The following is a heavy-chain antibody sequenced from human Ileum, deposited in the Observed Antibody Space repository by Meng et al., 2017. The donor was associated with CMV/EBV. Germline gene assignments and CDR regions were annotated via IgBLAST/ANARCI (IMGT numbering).Heavy chain of an antibody. J-gene: IGHJ5*02. CDR2: IYYSGST. Sequence: TFGDYAFSWVRQAPGKGLEWIGYIYYSGSTYYNPSLKSRVTISIDTSKNQFSLKLSSVTAADTAVYYCARGSWFDPWGQGTLVTVSS. CDR1: TFGDYA. CDR3: ARGSWFDP. V-gene: IGHV4-31*02.